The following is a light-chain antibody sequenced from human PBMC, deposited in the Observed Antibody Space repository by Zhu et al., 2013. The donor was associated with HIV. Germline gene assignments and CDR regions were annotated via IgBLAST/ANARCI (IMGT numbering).Light chain of an antibody. J-gene: IGLJ2*01. CDR2: FDD. CDR3: STWDDSLNGVI. V-gene: IGLV1-36*01. Sequence: QSVLTQPPSVSGVPRQRVTISCSGSTSNIGKNSVNWYQHLPGKPPKLVIYFDDLLPAGVSDRFSASKSGTSASLAISGLQSEDEADYYCSTWDDSLNGVIFGGGTK. CDR1: TSNIGKNS.